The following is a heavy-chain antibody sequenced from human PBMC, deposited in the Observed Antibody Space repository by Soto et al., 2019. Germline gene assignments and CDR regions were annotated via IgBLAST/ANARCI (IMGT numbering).Heavy chain of an antibody. Sequence: GGSLRLSCAASGFTFGVSALQWVFQAYGKGLEWLGRIGSKGETYATTYAASVKGRFTISRDDSKKTAYLQMNSLESEDTAVNYCSRDDSDWFFNWGWGTLVTVSS. D-gene: IGHD3-9*01. J-gene: IGHJ4*02. CDR3: SRDDSDWFFN. V-gene: IGHV3-73*01. CDR2: IGSKGETYAT. CDR1: GFTFGVSA.